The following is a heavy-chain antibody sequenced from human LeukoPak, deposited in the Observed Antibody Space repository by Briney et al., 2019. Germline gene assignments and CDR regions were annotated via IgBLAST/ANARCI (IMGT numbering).Heavy chain of an antibody. CDR2: IYYSGST. Sequence: KPSETLSLTCTVSGGSISSYYWSWIRQPPGKGLEWIGYIYYSGSTNYNPSLKSRVTISVDTSKNQFSLKLSSVTAADTAVYYCARMGSYGPLFDYWGQGTLVTVSS. D-gene: IGHD4-17*01. V-gene: IGHV4-59*01. J-gene: IGHJ4*02. CDR1: GGSISSYY. CDR3: ARMGSYGPLFDY.